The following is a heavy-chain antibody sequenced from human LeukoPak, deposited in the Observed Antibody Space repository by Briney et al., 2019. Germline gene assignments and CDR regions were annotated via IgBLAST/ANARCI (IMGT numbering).Heavy chain of an antibody. Sequence: GGSLRLSCAASGFTFDDYAMHWVRQAPGKGLEWVSAISGSGGSTYYADSVKGRFTISRDNSKNTLYLQMNSLRAEDTAVYYCAKSRNYYDSSGYLPTGYWGQGTLVTVSS. J-gene: IGHJ4*02. D-gene: IGHD3-22*01. V-gene: IGHV3-23*01. CDR2: ISGSGGST. CDR1: GFTFDDYA. CDR3: AKSRNYYDSSGYLPTGY.